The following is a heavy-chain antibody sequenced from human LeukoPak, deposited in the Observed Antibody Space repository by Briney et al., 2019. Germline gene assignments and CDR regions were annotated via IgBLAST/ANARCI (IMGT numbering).Heavy chain of an antibody. J-gene: IGHJ4*02. CDR2: IYHSGST. CDR3: ARERRSSSWYVGGFDY. D-gene: IGHD6-13*01. CDR1: GGSISSGGYS. V-gene: IGHV4-30-2*01. Sequence: PSQTLSLTCTVSGGSISSGGYSWSWIRQPPGKGLEWIGYIYHSGSTYYNPSLKSRVTISVDRSKNQFSLKLSSVTAADTAVYYCARERRSSSWYVGGFDYWGQGTLVTVSS.